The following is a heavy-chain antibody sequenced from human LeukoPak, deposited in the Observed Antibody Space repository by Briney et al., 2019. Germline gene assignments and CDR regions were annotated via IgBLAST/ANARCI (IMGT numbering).Heavy chain of an antibody. CDR2: INHSGST. V-gene: IGHV4-34*01. CDR3: ARGGQGPSNSYYDFWSGSAKFDY. Sequence: SETLSLTCAVYGGSFSGYYWSWIRQPPGKGLEWIGEINHSGSTNYNPSLKSRVTISVDTSKNQFSLKLSSVTAADTAVYYCARGGQGPSNSYYDFWSGSAKFDYWGQGTLVTVSS. CDR1: GGSFSGYY. D-gene: IGHD3-3*01. J-gene: IGHJ4*02.